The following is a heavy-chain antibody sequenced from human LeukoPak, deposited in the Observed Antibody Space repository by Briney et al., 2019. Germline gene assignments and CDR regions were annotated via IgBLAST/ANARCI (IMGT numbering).Heavy chain of an antibody. CDR1: GYTFTTYG. CDR3: ARLRGYSGHDYPNYFDY. D-gene: IGHD5-12*01. Sequence: ASVKVSCKASGYTFTTYGISWVRQAPGQGLEWMGWISAHNGNTNYAQKLQGRVTMTTDTSTSTAYMELRSLRSDDTAVYFCARLRGYSGHDYPNYFDYWGQGTLVTVSS. V-gene: IGHV1-18*04. J-gene: IGHJ4*02. CDR2: ISAHNGNT.